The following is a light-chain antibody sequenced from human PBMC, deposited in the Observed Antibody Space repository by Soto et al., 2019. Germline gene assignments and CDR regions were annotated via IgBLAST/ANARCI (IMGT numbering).Light chain of an antibody. CDR2: GAS. V-gene: IGKV3-20*01. CDR1: QSVSQY. Sequence: ESVLTQSPGTLSWSLGERATLSCRASQSVSQYLAWYQQKPGQAPRLLIYGASSRANGIPDRFSGSVSGTEFTLTSSSLQPDDFATYYFQQYDSYSYTFGQGAKLDLK. CDR3: QQYDSYSYT. J-gene: IGKJ2*01.